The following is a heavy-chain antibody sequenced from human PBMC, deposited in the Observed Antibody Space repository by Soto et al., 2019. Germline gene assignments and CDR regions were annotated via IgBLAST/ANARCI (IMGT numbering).Heavy chain of an antibody. D-gene: IGHD6-13*01. CDR1: GFTFSSYS. CDR2: ISSSGGYI. J-gene: IGHJ6*02. CDR3: ARYYTSSWSQSPYYYGMDV. Sequence: GGSLRLSCAASGFTFSSYSMNWVRQAPGKGLEWVSSISSSGGYIYYGDSVKGRFTISRDNAKNSLHLQMNSLRAEDTAVYYCARYYTSSWSQSPYYYGMDVWGQGTTVTVSS. V-gene: IGHV3-21*06.